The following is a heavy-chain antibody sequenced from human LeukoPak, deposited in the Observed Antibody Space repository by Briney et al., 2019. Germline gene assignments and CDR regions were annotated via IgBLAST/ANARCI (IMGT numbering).Heavy chain of an antibody. Sequence: QSGGSLRLSCAASGFSFSSYAMSWVRQAPGKGLEWVSSISGSGGSTYCADSVKGRFTISRDNSKNTLYLQMNSLRAEDTAVYYCAKGLQTADYWGQGTLVTVSS. CDR3: AKGLQTADY. D-gene: IGHD5-24*01. J-gene: IGHJ4*02. CDR1: GFSFSSYA. CDR2: ISGSGGST. V-gene: IGHV3-23*01.